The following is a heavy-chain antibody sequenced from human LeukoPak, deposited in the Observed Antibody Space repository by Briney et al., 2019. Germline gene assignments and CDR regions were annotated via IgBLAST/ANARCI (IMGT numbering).Heavy chain of an antibody. D-gene: IGHD6-19*01. CDR2: IYYSGST. CDR1: GGSISSYY. J-gene: IGHJ5*02. Sequence: PSETLSLTCTVSGGSISSYYWSWIPQPPGKGLEGIGYIYYSGSTNYNPSLKSRVTISVDPSKNPFTLKLSPVTAADTAVYYSGRYYSSGWANWFDPWGQGTLVTVSS. V-gene: IGHV4-59*01. CDR3: GRYYSSGWANWFDP.